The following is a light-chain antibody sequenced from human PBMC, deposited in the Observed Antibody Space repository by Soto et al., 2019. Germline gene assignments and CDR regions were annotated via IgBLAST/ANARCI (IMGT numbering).Light chain of an antibody. J-gene: IGLJ7*01. CDR1: SGHSSYI. CDR3: ETWDSNFFAV. V-gene: IGLV4-60*03. Sequence: QLVLTQSSSASASLGSSVKLTCTLSSGHSSYIIAWHQQQPGKAPRYLMKLEGSGSYNKGSGVPDRFSGSSSGADRYLTISNLQSEDEADYYCETWDSNFFAVFGGGTQLTVL. CDR2: LEGSGSY.